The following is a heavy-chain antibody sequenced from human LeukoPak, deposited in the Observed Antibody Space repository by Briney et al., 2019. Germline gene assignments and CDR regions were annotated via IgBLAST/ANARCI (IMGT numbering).Heavy chain of an antibody. CDR2: ISAYNGNT. J-gene: IGHJ5*02. D-gene: IGHD3-10*01. Sequence: ASVKVSCTASGYTFTSYGISWVRQAPGQGLEWMGWISAYNGNTNYAQKLQGRVTMTTDTSTSTAYMELRSLRSDDTAVYYCARARDYYGSELKSWFDPWGQGTLVTVSS. CDR3: ARARDYYGSELKSWFDP. CDR1: GYTFTSYG. V-gene: IGHV1-18*01.